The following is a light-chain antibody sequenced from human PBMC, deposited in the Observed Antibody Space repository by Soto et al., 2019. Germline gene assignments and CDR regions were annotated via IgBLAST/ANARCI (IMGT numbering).Light chain of an antibody. Sequence: QSALTQPASVSGSPGQSITISCTGTSSDTTDFYSVSWYQQHPGQAPKLVIYEVANRPSGVSSRFSGSKSDNTASLTISGLQVDDEADYYCSSYSISAGLVLFGGGTKLTVL. V-gene: IGLV2-14*01. CDR3: SSYSISAGLVL. CDR1: SSDTTDFYS. CDR2: EVA. J-gene: IGLJ2*01.